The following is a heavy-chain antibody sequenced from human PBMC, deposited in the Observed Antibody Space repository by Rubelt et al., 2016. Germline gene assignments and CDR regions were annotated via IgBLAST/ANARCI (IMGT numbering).Heavy chain of an antibody. J-gene: IGHJ3*02. D-gene: IGHD4/OR15-4a*01. CDR3: AREYDASANDQTDFFDI. V-gene: IGHV4-59*11. Sequence: QVQLQESGPGLVKPSETVSLTCTVSGGSISSHYWSWIRQSPGKGLEWIGNIGYSGSTKYNPSLKRRVPISLGTAKNQFHRNRKFVTAADTAVYYCAREYDASANDQTDFFDIWGQGTMVSVS. CDR1: GGSISSHY. CDR2: IGYSGST.